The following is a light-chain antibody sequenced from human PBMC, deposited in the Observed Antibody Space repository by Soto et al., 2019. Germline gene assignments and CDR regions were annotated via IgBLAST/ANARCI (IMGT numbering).Light chain of an antibody. CDR2: NVS. Sequence: QSALTQPASVSGSPGQSITISCTGTSSDVGGYNYVSWYQQHPGKAPKLMIYNVSNRPSGVSNRFSGSKSGNTASLTISGHQAEDEGHYYCSSFTSTNTVLLGGGTKLTVL. CDR3: SSFTSTNTVL. CDR1: SSDVGGYNY. V-gene: IGLV2-14*01. J-gene: IGLJ2*01.